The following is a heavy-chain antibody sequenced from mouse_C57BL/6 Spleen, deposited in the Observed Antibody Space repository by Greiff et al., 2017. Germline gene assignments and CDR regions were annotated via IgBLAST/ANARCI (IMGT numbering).Heavy chain of an antibody. CDR3: ARRVIYYGSTSYAMDY. CDR1: GYTFTSYW. D-gene: IGHD2-1*01. V-gene: IGHV1-69*01. CDR2: IDPSDSYT. Sequence: QVHVKQPGAELVMPGASVKLSCKASGYTFTSYWMHWVKQRPGQGLEWIGEIDPSDSYTNYNQKFKGKSTLTVDKSSSTAYMQLSSLTSEDSAVYYCARRVIYYGSTSYAMDYWGQGTSVTVSS. J-gene: IGHJ4*01.